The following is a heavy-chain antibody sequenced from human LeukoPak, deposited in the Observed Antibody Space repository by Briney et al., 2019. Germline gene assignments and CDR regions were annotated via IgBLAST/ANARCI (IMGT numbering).Heavy chain of an antibody. CDR1: GGTFTSYA. J-gene: IGHJ4*02. Sequence: ASVKVSCKASGGTFTSYAISWVRQAPGQGLEWMGRIIPILGIANYAQKFQGRVTITADKSTSTAYMELSSLRSEDTAVYYCARVPGLQDGSWGQGTLVTVSS. CDR3: ARVPGLQDGS. V-gene: IGHV1-69*04. D-gene: IGHD3-16*01. CDR2: IIPILGIA.